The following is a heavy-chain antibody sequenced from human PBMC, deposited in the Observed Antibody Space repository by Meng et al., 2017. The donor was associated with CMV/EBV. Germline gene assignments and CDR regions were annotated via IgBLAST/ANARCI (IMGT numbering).Heavy chain of an antibody. Sequence: GESLKISCAASGFTFSSYGMHWVRQAPGKGLEWVAVIWYDGSNKYYADSVEGRFTISRDNSKNTLYLQMNSLRAEDTAVYYCAKDAAARRSYYYYGMDVWGQGTTVTVSS. V-gene: IGHV3-33*06. D-gene: IGHD6-6*01. J-gene: IGHJ6*02. CDR3: AKDAAARRSYYYYGMDV. CDR1: GFTFSSYG. CDR2: IWYDGSNK.